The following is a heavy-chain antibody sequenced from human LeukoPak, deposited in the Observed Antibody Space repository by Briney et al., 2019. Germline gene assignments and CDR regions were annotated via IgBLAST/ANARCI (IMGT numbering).Heavy chain of an antibody. V-gene: IGHV3-21*01. D-gene: IGHD3-9*01. CDR1: VFPFRRYH. CDR3: ARDSSYDILTGYFD. CDR2: ISSSSSYI. J-gene: IGHJ4*02. Sequence: GGSLRLSCAASVFPFRRYHVLWLPQARGKGLEGVSSISSSSSYIYYADSVKGRFTISRDNAKNSLYLQMNSLRAEDTAVYYCARDSSYDILTGYFDWGQGTPVTVSS.